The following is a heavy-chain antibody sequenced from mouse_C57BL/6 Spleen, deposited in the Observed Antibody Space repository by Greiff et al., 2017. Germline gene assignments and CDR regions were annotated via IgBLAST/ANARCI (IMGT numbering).Heavy chain of an antibody. V-gene: IGHV1-26*01. D-gene: IGHD2-4*01. Sequence: VQLQQSGPELVKPGASVKISCKASGYTFTDYYMNWVKQSHGKSLEWIGDINPNNGGTSYNQKFKGKATLTVDKSSSTAYMELRSLTSEDSAVYYCARSDYPDYWGQGTTLTVSS. CDR2: INPNNGGT. J-gene: IGHJ2*01. CDR1: GYTFTDYY. CDR3: ARSDYPDY.